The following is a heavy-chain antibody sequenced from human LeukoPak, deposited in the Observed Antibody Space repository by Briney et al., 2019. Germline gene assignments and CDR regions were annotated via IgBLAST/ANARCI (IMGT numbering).Heavy chain of an antibody. J-gene: IGHJ4*02. Sequence: GGSLRLSCAASGFTFSSYAMSWVRQAPGKGLEWVSAISGSGGSTYYADSVKGRFTISRDSSKNTLYLQMNSLRAEDTAVYYCAKVFEDIVVVVAAIFDYWGQGTLVTVSS. D-gene: IGHD2-15*01. V-gene: IGHV3-23*01. CDR3: AKVFEDIVVVVAAIFDY. CDR2: ISGSGGST. CDR1: GFTFSSYA.